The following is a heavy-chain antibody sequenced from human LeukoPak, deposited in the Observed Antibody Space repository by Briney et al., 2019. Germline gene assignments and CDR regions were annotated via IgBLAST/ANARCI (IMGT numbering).Heavy chain of an antibody. D-gene: IGHD6-19*01. CDR2: IKQDESEK. Sequence: GGSLRLSCAASGFALSKYWMSWVRQAPGKGLEWVASIKQDESEKYSVDSVKGRFTISRDNADNSLYLQMNSLKVEDTAVYYCARYGNGEWLAHYSFDMWGQGTMVTVSS. J-gene: IGHJ3*02. CDR1: GFALSKYW. V-gene: IGHV3-7*01. CDR3: ARYGNGEWLAHYSFDM.